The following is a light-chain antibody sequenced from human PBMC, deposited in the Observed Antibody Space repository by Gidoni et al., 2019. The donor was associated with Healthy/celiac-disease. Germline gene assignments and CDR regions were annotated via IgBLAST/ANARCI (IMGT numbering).Light chain of an antibody. Sequence: EIVMTQSPATLSVSPGERATLSCWASQSVSSNLAWYQQKPGQAPRLLIYGASTRATGIPARFSGSGSGTEFTLTISSLQSEDFAVYYCQQYNKWPPMYTFXQXTKLEIK. CDR3: QQYNKWPPMYT. J-gene: IGKJ2*01. CDR1: QSVSSN. CDR2: GAS. V-gene: IGKV3-15*01.